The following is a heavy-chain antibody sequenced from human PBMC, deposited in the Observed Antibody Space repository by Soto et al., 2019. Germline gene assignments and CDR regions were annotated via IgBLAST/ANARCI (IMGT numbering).Heavy chain of an antibody. CDR2: ISGSGGST. V-gene: IGHV3-23*01. J-gene: IGHJ4*02. CDR1: GFTFSSYA. Sequence: HPGGSLRLSCAASGFTFSSYAMSWVRQAPGKGLEWVSAISGSGGSTYYADSVKGRFTISRDNSKNTLYLQMNSLRAEDTAVYYCAKARAGPYDFWSGYYTEGRDYWGQGTLVTVSS. CDR3: AKARAGPYDFWSGYYTEGRDY. D-gene: IGHD3-3*01.